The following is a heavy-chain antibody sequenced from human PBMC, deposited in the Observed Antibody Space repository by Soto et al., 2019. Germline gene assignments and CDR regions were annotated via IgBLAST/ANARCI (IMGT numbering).Heavy chain of an antibody. CDR1: GFSFSSFA. V-gene: IGHV3-23*01. CDR2: IGDSGAST. J-gene: IGHJ6*04. CDR3: AKGVELDV. Sequence: EVLLLESGGGLVQPGGSLRLSCAASGFSFSSFAMNWVRQAPGKGLEWVSAIGDSGASTYYADSVKGRFTISRDNSRNTLYLQLNCLRAEDTAVYYCAKGVELDVWGNGTTVTVSS. D-gene: IGHD1-26*01.